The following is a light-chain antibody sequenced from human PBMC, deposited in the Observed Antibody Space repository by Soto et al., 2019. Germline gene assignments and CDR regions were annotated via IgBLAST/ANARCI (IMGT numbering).Light chain of an antibody. V-gene: IGKV3-20*01. CDR2: AAS. CDR3: HYYDTSPAWT. CDR1: QSLTSSY. Sequence: ESVLTKSPGILSLSPGERATLSCRARQSLTSSYLAWYQQNPGQAPRLLIYAASRRATGIPDRFSGSGSGTDFTLIISRLEAEESAGYYCHYYDTSPAWTFGQGTRVESK. J-gene: IGKJ1*01.